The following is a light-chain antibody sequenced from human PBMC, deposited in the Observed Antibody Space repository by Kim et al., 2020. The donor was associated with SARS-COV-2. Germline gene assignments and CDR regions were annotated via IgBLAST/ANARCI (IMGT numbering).Light chain of an antibody. CDR3: QQRSNWLT. Sequence: CLSAGERATPSCRASQCVSSYLAGYQQKPGQAPRLLIYDASNRATGIPARFSGSGSGTDFTLTISSLGPEDFAVYYCQQRSNWLTFGGGTKVDIK. CDR2: DAS. CDR1: QCVSSY. J-gene: IGKJ4*01. V-gene: IGKV3-11*01.